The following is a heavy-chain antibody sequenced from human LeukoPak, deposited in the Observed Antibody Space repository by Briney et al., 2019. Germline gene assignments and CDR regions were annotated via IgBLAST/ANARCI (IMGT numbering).Heavy chain of an antibody. J-gene: IGHJ6*02. V-gene: IGHV4-59*01. CDR2: IYYSGST. D-gene: IGHD3-3*01. Sequence: SETLSLTCTVSGGSISSYYWSWIRQPPGKGLEWIGYIYYSGSTNYNPSLKSRVTISVDTSKNQFSLKLSSVTAADTAVYYCARTYYDFWSGYYLDVWGQGTTVTVSS. CDR1: GGSISSYY. CDR3: ARTYYDFWSGYYLDV.